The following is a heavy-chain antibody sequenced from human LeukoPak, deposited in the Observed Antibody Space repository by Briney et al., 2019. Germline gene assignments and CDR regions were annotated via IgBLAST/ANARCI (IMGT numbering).Heavy chain of an antibody. CDR1: GFTFTNYG. J-gene: IGHJ4*02. V-gene: IGHV3-23*01. D-gene: IGHD1-26*01. CDR2: LTATAGST. Sequence: PGGSLRLSCAASGFTFTNYGMSWVRQPPGKGLEWVSSLTATAGSTYYADSVEGRFTVTRDNSRNTLYLQMNSLRAEDTAIYYCAKDLGRYRNNFFDYWGQGNLVTVSS. CDR3: AKDLGRYRNNFFDY.